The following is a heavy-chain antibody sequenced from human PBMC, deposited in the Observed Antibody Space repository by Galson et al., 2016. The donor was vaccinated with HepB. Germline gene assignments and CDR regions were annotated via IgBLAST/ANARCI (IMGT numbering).Heavy chain of an antibody. J-gene: IGHJ5*02. V-gene: IGHV3-9*01. CDR3: AKAAQYCSSSSCRNWFDP. Sequence: SLRLSCAASGFTFGDYAMHWVRQAPGKGLEWVSGISWNSGNTGNVDSVRGRFTISRDNPQNSLYLQMNSMRADDTALYYCAKAAQYCSSSSCRNWFDPWGQGTLVAVSS. CDR1: GFTFGDYA. D-gene: IGHD2-2*01. CDR2: ISWNSGNT.